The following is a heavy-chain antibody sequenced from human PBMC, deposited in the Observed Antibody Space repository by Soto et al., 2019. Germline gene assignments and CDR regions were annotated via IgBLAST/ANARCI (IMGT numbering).Heavy chain of an antibody. D-gene: IGHD7-27*01. CDR1: GYTFSSYA. J-gene: IGHJ4*01. CDR2: INAGYGNT. Sequence: QVHLVQSGAEVRKPGASVKVSCKASGYTFSSYAMRWVRQAPGQRLEWMGWINAGYGNTKSSQKFQDRVTISRDTSASTAYMELTSLRSEDTVVYYCARDTGDGTFDFWGQGTLVTVSS. CDR3: ARDTGDGTFDF. V-gene: IGHV1-3*01.